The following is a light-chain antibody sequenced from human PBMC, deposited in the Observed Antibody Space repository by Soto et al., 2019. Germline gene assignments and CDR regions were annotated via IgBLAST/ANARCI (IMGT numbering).Light chain of an antibody. CDR1: SSGVGDYNY. CDR3: SSYTSSSTLFYV. CDR2: DVS. V-gene: IGLV2-14*01. J-gene: IGLJ1*01. Sequence: QSVLTQPASVSGSPGQSITISCTGTSSGVGDYNYVSWYQQHPGKAPKLMIYDVSDRPSGVPNRFSGSKSGNTASLTISGLQAEDGADYYCSSYTSSSTLFYVFGTGTKVTVL.